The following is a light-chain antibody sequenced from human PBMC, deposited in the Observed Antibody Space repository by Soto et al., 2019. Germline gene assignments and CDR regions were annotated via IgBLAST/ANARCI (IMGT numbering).Light chain of an antibody. V-gene: IGLV2-14*01. Sequence: SALTQPAYVSGSPGQSITISCTGTSSDVGGYNYVSWYQQHPGKAPKLMIYDVSNRPSGVSNRFSGSKSGNTASLTISGLQAEDEADYYCSSYTSSSTLEVFGTVTKVTVL. CDR3: SSYTSSSTLEV. J-gene: IGLJ1*01. CDR2: DVS. CDR1: SSDVGGYNY.